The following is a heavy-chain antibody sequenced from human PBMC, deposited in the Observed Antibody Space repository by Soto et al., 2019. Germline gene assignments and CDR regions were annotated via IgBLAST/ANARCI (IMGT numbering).Heavy chain of an antibody. CDR2: MNPNSGNT. CDR3: ARGSYSSSSYYYYGMDV. Sequence: QVQLVQSGAEVKKPGASVKVSCKVSGYTFTSYDINWVRQATGQGLEWMGWMNPNSGNTVYAQKFQGRVTMTRNTSISTAYMELSSLRSEDTAVYYCARGSYSSSSYYYYGMDVWGQGTTVTVSS. J-gene: IGHJ6*02. V-gene: IGHV1-8*01. D-gene: IGHD6-6*01. CDR1: GYTFTSYD.